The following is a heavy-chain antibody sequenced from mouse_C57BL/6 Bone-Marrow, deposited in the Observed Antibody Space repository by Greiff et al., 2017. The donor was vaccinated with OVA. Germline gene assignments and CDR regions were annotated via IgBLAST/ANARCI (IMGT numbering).Heavy chain of an antibody. D-gene: IGHD2-4*01. CDR3: ARAPLYDYDGAWFAY. Sequence: EVQLQQSGPELVKPGASVKISCKASGYTFTDYYMNWVKQSHGKSLEWIGDINPNNGGTSYNQKFKGKATLTVDKSSSTAYMELRSLTSEDSAVYSCARAPLYDYDGAWFAYWGQGTLVTVSA. V-gene: IGHV1-26*01. J-gene: IGHJ3*01. CDR1: GYTFTDYY. CDR2: INPNNGGT.